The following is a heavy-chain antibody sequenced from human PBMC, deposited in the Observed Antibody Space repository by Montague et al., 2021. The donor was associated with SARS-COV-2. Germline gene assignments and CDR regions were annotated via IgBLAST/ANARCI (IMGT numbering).Heavy chain of an antibody. CDR3: ARGPSSRYYYGSGIYKYFEY. D-gene: IGHD3-10*01. J-gene: IGHJ1*01. V-gene: IGHV4-59*01. CDR2: TYFNGNT. CDR1: GDSINNYY. Sequence: SETLSLTCSVSGDSINNYYWTWIRQPPGKGLEWIGYTYFNGNTNYNPSLKSRLTMSVDTTKNQFSLKLTSVTAADTAVYYCARGPSSRYYYGSGIYKYFEYWGQGTLVTVSS.